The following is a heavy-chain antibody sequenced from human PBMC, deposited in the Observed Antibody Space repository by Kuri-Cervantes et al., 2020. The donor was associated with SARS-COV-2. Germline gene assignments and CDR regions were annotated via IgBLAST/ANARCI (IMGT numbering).Heavy chain of an antibody. V-gene: IGHV3-7*05. D-gene: IGHD2-2*01. CDR2: ISPDGNEK. CDR1: GFPFSNSW. CDR3: SRTLVD. J-gene: IGHJ4*02. Sequence: LSLTCAASGFPFSNSWMDWVRQAPGGRLEWVANISPDGNEKYYLDTVKGRFSVSRDNAQNSLYLQMNNLGAEDTALYYCSRTLVDWGQGAPVTVSS.